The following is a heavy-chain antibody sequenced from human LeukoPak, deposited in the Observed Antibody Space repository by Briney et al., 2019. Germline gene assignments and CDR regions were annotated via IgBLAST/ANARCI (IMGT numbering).Heavy chain of an antibody. CDR3: ARGRQLHLGELFPFAEFFQP. Sequence: ASVKVSCKTSGYTFTGQYLHWVRQAPGQGLEWMGWINPNSGGTKSAQKFQGRVIMTRDTSISTAYMELRSLSSDDTAVYDCARGRQLHLGELFPFAEFFQPWGQGTLVTVFS. D-gene: IGHD3-16*01. J-gene: IGHJ1*01. CDR1: GYTFTGQY. V-gene: IGHV1-2*02. CDR2: INPNSGGT.